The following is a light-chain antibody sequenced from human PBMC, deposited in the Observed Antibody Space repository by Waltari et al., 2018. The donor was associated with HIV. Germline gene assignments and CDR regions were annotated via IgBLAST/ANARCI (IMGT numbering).Light chain of an antibody. J-gene: IGLJ2*01. CDR3: QVWDSSSDVV. V-gene: IGLV3-21*02. CDR1: NIGSKS. CDR2: DDS. Sequence: SYVLTQPPSVSVAPGQTARITCGGNNIGSKSVHWYQQKQGQAPVLAVYDDSERPAGIAERFSGSNSGNTATLTISRVEAGDEADYYCQVWDSSSDVVFGGGTKLTVL.